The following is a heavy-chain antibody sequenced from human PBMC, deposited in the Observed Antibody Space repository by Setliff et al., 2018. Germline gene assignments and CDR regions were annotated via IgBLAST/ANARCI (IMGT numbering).Heavy chain of an antibody. CDR1: GASISSGSYY. D-gene: IGHD1-26*01. J-gene: IGHJ4*02. V-gene: IGHV4-61*02. CDR2: LHTSGST. CDR3: ARDNTIVGATDY. Sequence: KPSETLPLTCAVSGASISSGSYYWSWIRQPAGKGLEWIGRLHTSGSTNYNPSLKGRATVSVDTSNNQFSLKLTSVIAADTSVYFCARDNTIVGATDYWGQGALVTVSS.